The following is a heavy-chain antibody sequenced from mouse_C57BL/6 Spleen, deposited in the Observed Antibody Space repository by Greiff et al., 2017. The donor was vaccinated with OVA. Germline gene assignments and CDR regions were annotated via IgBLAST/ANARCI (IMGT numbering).Heavy chain of an antibody. CDR2: INPSSGYT. CDR3: ASDYYYGSSHWYFDV. J-gene: IGHJ1*03. V-gene: IGHV1-4*01. Sequence: VKLMESGAELARPGASVKMSCKASGYTFTSYTMHWVKQRPGQGLEWIGYINPSSGYTKYNQKFKDKATLTADKSSSTAYMQLSSLTSEDSAVYYCASDYYYGSSHWYFDVWGTGTTVTVSS. D-gene: IGHD1-1*01. CDR1: GYTFTSYT.